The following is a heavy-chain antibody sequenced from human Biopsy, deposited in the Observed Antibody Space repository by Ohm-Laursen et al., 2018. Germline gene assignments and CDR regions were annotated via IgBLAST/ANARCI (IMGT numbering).Heavy chain of an antibody. CDR1: GYTFTDYS. J-gene: IGHJ3*02. CDR2: VNPNSDAT. Sequence: ASVKVSCKASGYTFTDYSLHWVRQAPGQGLEWMGWVNPNSDATNYAQKFQGRVTMTSDTSISTAYIELRRLISDDTAVYFCARDRMVTIITLVRADTFDIWGQGTLVSVSS. V-gene: IGHV1-2*02. CDR3: ARDRMVTIITLVRADTFDI. D-gene: IGHD3-10*01.